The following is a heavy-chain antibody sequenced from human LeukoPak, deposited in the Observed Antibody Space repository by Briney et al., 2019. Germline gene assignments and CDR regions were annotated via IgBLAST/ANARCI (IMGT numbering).Heavy chain of an antibody. J-gene: IGHJ4*02. CDR3: ARHIASSGTYTTLLDH. CDR1: GYSFSIYW. D-gene: IGHD1-26*01. V-gene: IGHV5-51*01. CDR2: IYPGDSDT. Sequence: AESLKISCKASGYSFSIYWIGWLRQLPGRGLEWMGIIYPGDSDTRYSPSFQGQVTISADKSITTASLHWSSLKASDTAMYYCARHIASSGTYTTLLDHWGQGTLVTVSS.